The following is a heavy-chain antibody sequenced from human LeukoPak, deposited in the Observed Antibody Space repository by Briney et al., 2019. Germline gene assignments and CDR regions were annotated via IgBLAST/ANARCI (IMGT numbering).Heavy chain of an antibody. Sequence: GGSLRLSCAASGFTFSSYGMHWVRQAPGKGLEWVAFIRCDGSNRHYADSVKGRFTISRDNAKNSLYLQMNSLRAEDTAVYYCARDPEYSSSSNLHYYYYMDVWGQGTMVTVSS. CDR3: ARDPEYSSSSNLHYYYYMDV. D-gene: IGHD6-6*01. J-gene: IGHJ6*03. CDR1: GFTFSSYG. CDR2: IRCDGSNR. V-gene: IGHV3-30*02.